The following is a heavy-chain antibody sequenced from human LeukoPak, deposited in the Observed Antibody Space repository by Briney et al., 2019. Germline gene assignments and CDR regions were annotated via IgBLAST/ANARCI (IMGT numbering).Heavy chain of an antibody. V-gene: IGHV1-18*01. J-gene: IGHJ4*02. CDR2: INTYKGDT. CDR1: GYTLTNYN. CDR3: AREFGHCYGDNCFYFFDT. Sequence: ASVKVSCKASGYTLTNYNISWVRQAPGQGLEWMGWINTYKGDTLYAQKLQGRVTMTADTSTSTAYMELRSLRFDDTAVYYCAREFGHCYGDNCFYFFDTWGQGFRVTVSS. D-gene: IGHD4-23*01.